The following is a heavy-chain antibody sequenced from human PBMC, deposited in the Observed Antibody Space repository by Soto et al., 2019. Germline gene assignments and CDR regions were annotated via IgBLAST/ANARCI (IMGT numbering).Heavy chain of an antibody. Sequence: GGSLRLSCAATGFMFGTYWMSWVRQAPGKGLEWVANIRHDGNEKYYADSVKGRFTVSRDNVKNFLHLQMSSLRGDDTGVYFCVRATLSWGHYYFRGLDVWGQGTTVTVSS. D-gene: IGHD3-22*01. CDR3: VRATLSWGHYYFRGLDV. CDR2: IRHDGNEK. V-gene: IGHV3-7*01. J-gene: IGHJ6*02. CDR1: GFMFGTYW.